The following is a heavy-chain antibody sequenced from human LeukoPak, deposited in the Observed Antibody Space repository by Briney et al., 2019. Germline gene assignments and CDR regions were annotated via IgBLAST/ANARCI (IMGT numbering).Heavy chain of an antibody. J-gene: IGHJ6*02. V-gene: IGHV4-39*01. CDR2: IYYSGSS. CDR1: GGSISTTSYY. Sequence: SETLSLTCTVSGGSISTTSYYWGWIRPPPGKGLEWIGNIYYSGSSYYNPSLKSRVAMSVDTSNNQFSLKLNSVTAADTAVYYCANLGYYNYGMDVWGQGTTVTVSS. CDR3: ANLGYYNYGMDV.